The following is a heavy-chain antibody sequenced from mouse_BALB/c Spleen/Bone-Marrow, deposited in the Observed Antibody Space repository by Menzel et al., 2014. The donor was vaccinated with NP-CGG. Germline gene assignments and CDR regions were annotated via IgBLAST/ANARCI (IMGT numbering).Heavy chain of an antibody. V-gene: IGHV1-12*01. CDR1: GYTFTSYN. D-gene: IGHD1-1*01. J-gene: IGHJ4*01. CDR3: ARNYYGYYYALDY. Sequence: QVQLQQSGAELAKPGASVKMSCKASGYTFTSYNMHWVKQTPGQGLEWIGAIYPGNGDTSYNQKFKGKATLTADKSSSTAYMLLSSLTSEDSAVYYCARNYYGYYYALDYWGQGTSVTVSS. CDR2: IYPGNGDT.